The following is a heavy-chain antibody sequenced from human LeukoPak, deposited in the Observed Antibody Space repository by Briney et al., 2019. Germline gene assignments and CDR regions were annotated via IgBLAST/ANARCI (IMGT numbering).Heavy chain of an antibody. CDR3: ASLMDDSSGWYFDY. J-gene: IGHJ4*02. Sequence: SETLSLTCAVYGGSFSGYYWSWIRQPPGKGLEWIGYIYYSGSTNYNPSLKSRVTISVDTSKNQFSLKLSSVTAADTAVYYCASLMDDSSGWYFDYWGQGTLVTVSS. V-gene: IGHV4-59*01. D-gene: IGHD6-19*01. CDR2: IYYSGST. CDR1: GGSFSGYY.